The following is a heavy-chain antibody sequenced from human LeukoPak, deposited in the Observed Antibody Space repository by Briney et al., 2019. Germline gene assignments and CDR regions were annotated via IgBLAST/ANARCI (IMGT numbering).Heavy chain of an antibody. V-gene: IGHV3-21*01. CDR2: ISSSSSYI. Sequence: GGSLRLSCAASGFTFSSYSMNWVRQAPGKGLEWVSSISSSSSYIYYADSVKGRFTISRDNAKNSLYLQMNSLRAEDTAVYYCARVGTYCSSTSCYYFDYWGQGTLVTVSS. J-gene: IGHJ4*02. CDR3: ARVGTYCSSTSCYYFDY. D-gene: IGHD2-2*01. CDR1: GFTFSSYS.